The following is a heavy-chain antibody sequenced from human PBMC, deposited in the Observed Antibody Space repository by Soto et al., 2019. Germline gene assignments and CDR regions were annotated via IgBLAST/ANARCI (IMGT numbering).Heavy chain of an antibody. CDR1: GFTFSSYW. CDR2: INTDGSTT. CDR3: AREIADLDFDY. J-gene: IGHJ4*02. V-gene: IGHV3-74*01. Sequence: GGSLRLSCVASGFTFSSYWMHWVRQAPGKGLVWVARINTDGSTTSYADSVKGRFTISRDNAKNTLYLQMNSLRAEDTAVYYCAREIADLDFDYWGQGTLVTVSS.